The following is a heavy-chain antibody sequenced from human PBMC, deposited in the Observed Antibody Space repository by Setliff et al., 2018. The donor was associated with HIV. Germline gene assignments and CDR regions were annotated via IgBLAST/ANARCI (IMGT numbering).Heavy chain of an antibody. CDR2: IYTSGST. CDR1: GGSISDYY. V-gene: IGHV4-4*07. Sequence: KTSETLSLTCSVSGGSISDYYWSWVRQPAGKGLEWIGRIYTSGSTNYNPSLQSRVTISVDTSKNQFSLKVNSVTAADTAVYYCARHPPNLDWLDPWGQGTLVTVSS. J-gene: IGHJ5*02. CDR3: ARHPPNLDWLDP.